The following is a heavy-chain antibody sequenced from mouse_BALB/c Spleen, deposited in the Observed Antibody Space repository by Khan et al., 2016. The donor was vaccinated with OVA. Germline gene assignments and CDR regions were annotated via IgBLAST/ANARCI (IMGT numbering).Heavy chain of an antibody. CDR3: ERDAGRY. CDR2: INPKNGGT. Sequence: IQLVQSGPELVKPGASVKISCKTSGSTFPEYTVHWVKQSLGKRLDWIGVINPKNGGTAYNQKFKGKATLAVDKSSSTAYMEFRNLTSEDSAVYYCERDAGRYWGQGTSVTVAS. V-gene: IGHV1-18*01. J-gene: IGHJ4*01. CDR1: GSTFPEYT.